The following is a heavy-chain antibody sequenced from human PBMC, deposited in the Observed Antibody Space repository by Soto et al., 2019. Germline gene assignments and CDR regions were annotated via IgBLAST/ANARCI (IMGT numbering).Heavy chain of an antibody. V-gene: IGHV3-21*01. Sequence: PGGSLRLSCAASGFTFSSYGMNWVRQAPGKGLEWVSSISSSSSYIYYADSVKGRFTISRDNAKNSLYLQMNSLRAEDTAVYYCARDGIFLGAFDIWGQGTMVTVSS. CDR3: ARDGIFLGAFDI. CDR2: ISSSSSYI. J-gene: IGHJ3*02. D-gene: IGHD1-20*01. CDR1: GFTFSSYG.